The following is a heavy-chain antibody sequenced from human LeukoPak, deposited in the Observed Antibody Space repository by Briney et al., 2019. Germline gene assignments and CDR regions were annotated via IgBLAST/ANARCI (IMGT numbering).Heavy chain of an antibody. CDR1: GFTFSSYE. J-gene: IGHJ6*04. Sequence: GGSLRLSCAASGFTFSSYEMNWVRQAPGKGLEGVSYISSSGSTIYYADSVKGRFTISRDNAKNSLYLQMNSLRAEDTAVYYCAREGDYTYGMDVWGKGTTVTVSS. CDR3: AREGDYTYGMDV. V-gene: IGHV3-48*03. CDR2: ISSSGSTI.